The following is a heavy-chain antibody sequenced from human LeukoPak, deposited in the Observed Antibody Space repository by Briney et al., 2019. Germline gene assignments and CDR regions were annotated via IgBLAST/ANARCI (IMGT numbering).Heavy chain of an antibody. J-gene: IGHJ4*02. CDR1: GGSISSGSYY. CDR2: IYTSGST. Sequence: SETLSLTCTVSGGSISSGSYYWSWIRQPAGKGLEWIGRIYTSGSTNYNPSLKSRVTISVDTSKNQFSLKLSSVTAADTAVYYCARGIGGYWGQGTLVTVSS. CDR3: ARGIGGY. V-gene: IGHV4-61*02.